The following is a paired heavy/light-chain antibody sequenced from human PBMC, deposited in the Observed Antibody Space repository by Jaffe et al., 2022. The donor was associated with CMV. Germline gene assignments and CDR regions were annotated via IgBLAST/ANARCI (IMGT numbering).Light chain of an antibody. CDR2: GKN. CDR1: SLRTYY. CDR3: YTGDSSAKHAV. Sequence: SSELTQDPAVSVALGQTVRITCQGDSLRTYYPSWYQQKPGQAPVLVFYGKNSRPSGIPDRFSGSSSGNTASLTITGAQAEDEADYYCYTGDSSAKHAVFGGGTNVTVL. J-gene: IGLJ2*01. V-gene: IGLV3-19*01.
Heavy chain of an antibody. CDR2: IHYSGTT. CDR3: ARRISNAFDV. D-gene: IGHD2-15*01. V-gene: IGHV4-31*03. Sequence: QVQLQESGPGLVKPSQTLSLTCTVSGGSISSGGYYWSWIRQHPGKGLEWIGNIHYSGTTNYNPSLKSRVIISVDTSTNQFSLKVSSVTAADTAVYYCARRISNAFDVWGQGTLVTVSS. CDR1: GGSISSGGYY. J-gene: IGHJ3*01.